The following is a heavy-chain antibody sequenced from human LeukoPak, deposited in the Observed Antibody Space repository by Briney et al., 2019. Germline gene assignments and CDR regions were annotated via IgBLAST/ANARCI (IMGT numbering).Heavy chain of an antibody. Sequence: WVRQAPGKGLEWVSAISGSGGSTYYADSVKGRFTISRDNSKNTLYLQMNSLRAEDTAVYYCAKEQGDYYDSSGYHDYWGQGTLVTVSS. CDR2: ISGSGGST. V-gene: IGHV3-23*01. CDR3: AKEQGDYYDSSGYHDY. J-gene: IGHJ4*02. D-gene: IGHD3-22*01.